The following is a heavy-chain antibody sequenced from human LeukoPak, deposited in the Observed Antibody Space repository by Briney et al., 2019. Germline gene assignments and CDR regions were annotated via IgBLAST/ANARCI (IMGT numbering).Heavy chain of an antibody. D-gene: IGHD3-22*01. CDR3: ERDRAYDSSDEPMFNP. CDR1: GYTLADFH. J-gene: IGHJ5*02. CDR2: LNPDSGAI. Sequence: ASVKVSCKASGYTLADFHIQWVQQVPGHGLDWMETLNPDSGAIHYSKKFWCRVTRTRDTSVNTVYLEVRRLTSDDTAVYYCERDRAYDSSDEPMFNPWGQGTLVAVSS. V-gene: IGHV1-2*02.